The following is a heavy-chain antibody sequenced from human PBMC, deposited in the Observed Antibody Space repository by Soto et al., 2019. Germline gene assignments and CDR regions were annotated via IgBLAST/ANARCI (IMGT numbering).Heavy chain of an antibody. D-gene: IGHD1-26*01. J-gene: IGHJ4*02. V-gene: IGHV3-74*01. CDR2: IKSDGSSA. CDR1: GFTFSSHW. Sequence: PGGSLRLSCAASGFTFSSHWMHWVRQAPGKGLVWVSRIKSDGSSANYADSVKGRFTISKDNAKNTLYLQMNSLRAEDTAVYYCARGRVDGGELDLWGQGTLVTVSS. CDR3: ARGRVDGGELDL.